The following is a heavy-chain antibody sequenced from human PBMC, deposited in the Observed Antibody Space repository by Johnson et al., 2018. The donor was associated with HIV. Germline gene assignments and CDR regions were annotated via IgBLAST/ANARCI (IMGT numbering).Heavy chain of an antibody. V-gene: IGHV3-30-3*01. CDR3: ARDLDTAMVTCAFDI. CDR1: GFSFSTYN. D-gene: IGHD5-18*01. J-gene: IGHJ3*02. Sequence: QMMLVESGGGVVQPGRSLRLSCAASGFSFSTYNMHWVRHAPGRGLEWVAFISYDGSNKYYADSVKGRFTISRDNSKNTLYLQMNSLRAEDTAVYYCARDLDTAMVTCAFDIWGQGTMVTVSS. CDR2: ISYDGSNK.